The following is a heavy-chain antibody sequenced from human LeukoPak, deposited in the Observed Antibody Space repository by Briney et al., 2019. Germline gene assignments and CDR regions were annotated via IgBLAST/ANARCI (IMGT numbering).Heavy chain of an antibody. D-gene: IGHD3-3*01. CDR2: ISYDGSNQ. J-gene: IGHJ6*03. V-gene: IGHV3-30*18. CDR3: AKGSKEVLFTRDHYMDV. Sequence: PGGSLRLSCAASGFTFSSYWMSWVRQAPGKGLEWVAVISYDGSNQYYADSVKGRLTISRDNSKNTLYLQMNSLRAEDTAVYYCAKGSKEVLFTRDHYMDVWGKGTTVTISS. CDR1: GFTFSSYW.